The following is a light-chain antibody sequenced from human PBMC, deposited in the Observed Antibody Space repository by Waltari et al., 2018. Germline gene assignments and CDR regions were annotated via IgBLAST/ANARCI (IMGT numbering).Light chain of an antibody. Sequence: DIQMTQSPSSLSASVGDSVTITCRASQGIGNALGWFQQRPGEPPKRLIFSASNLQTGVPSRFSGTGSGTEFTLTISSLQPEDFATYYCLQHNTYPLTFGQGTRVEIK. CDR3: LQHNTYPLT. V-gene: IGKV1-17*01. J-gene: IGKJ1*01. CDR2: SAS. CDR1: QGIGNA.